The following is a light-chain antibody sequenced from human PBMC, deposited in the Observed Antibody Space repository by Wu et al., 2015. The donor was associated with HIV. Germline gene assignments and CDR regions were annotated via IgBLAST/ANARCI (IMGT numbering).Light chain of an antibody. J-gene: IGKJ1*01. CDR3: QQYGGSPPT. CDR2: GAS. V-gene: IGKV3-20*01. Sequence: EIVLTQSPGTLSLSPGERAILSCRASQSVSSRSVAWYQQKPGQAPRLLIYGASNRATGIPDRFSGSGSGTDFTLTISRLEPEDLAVFYXQQYGGSPPTFGQGTKVEIK. CDR1: QSVSSRS.